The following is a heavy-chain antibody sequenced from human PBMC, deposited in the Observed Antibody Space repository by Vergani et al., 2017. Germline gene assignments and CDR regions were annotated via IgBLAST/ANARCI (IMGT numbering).Heavy chain of an antibody. CDR1: GGSFSGYY. V-gene: IGHV4-34*01. CDR2: INHSGST. CDR3: SRVLLWFGESLGALDI. D-gene: IGHD3-10*01. J-gene: IGHJ3*02. Sequence: QVQLQQWGAGLLKPSETLSLTCAVYGGSFSGYYWSWIRQPPGPGLEWIGEINHSGSTNYNPSLKRRVTISVDTSKNQFSLKLSSVTAAGTAVYYCSRVLLWFGESLGALDIWNQGRMITVYS.